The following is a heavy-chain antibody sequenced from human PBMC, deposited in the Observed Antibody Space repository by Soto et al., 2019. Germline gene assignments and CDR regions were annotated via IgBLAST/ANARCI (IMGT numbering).Heavy chain of an antibody. J-gene: IGHJ4*02. CDR1: GFTFSDYW. V-gene: IGHV3-7*01. CDR2: IKQDGSAK. D-gene: IGHD2-15*01. Sequence: PGGSLRLSCAASGFTFSDYWMTWVRQAPGKGLEWVANIKQDGSAKYYVDSVKGRFTISRDNAKNSLYLQMNSLRAEDTAVYYCAREKSEYCSGGSCYDDFDCWGQGTLVTVSS. CDR3: AREKSEYCSGGSCYDDFDC.